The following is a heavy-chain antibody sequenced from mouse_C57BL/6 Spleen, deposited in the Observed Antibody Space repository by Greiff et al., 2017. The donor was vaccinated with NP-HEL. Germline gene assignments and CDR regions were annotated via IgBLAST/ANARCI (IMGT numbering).Heavy chain of an antibody. CDR1: GYTFTSYT. CDR2: INPSSGYT. J-gene: IGHJ4*01. V-gene: IGHV1-4*01. CDR3: ARAYGYDVYAMDY. Sequence: VQLQQSGAELARPGASVKMSCKASGYTFTSYTMHWVKQRPGQGLEWIGYINPSSGYTKYNQKFKDKATLTADKSSSTAYMQLSSLTSEDSAVYYCARAYGYDVYAMDYWGQGTSVTVSS. D-gene: IGHD2-2*01.